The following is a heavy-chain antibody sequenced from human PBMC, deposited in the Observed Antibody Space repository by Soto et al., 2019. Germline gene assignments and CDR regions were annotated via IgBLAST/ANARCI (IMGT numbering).Heavy chain of an antibody. J-gene: IGHJ6*02. CDR2: ISWNSGSI. V-gene: IGHV3-9*01. D-gene: IGHD3-3*01. Sequence: GGSLRLSCAASGFTFDDYAMHWVRQAPGKGLEWVSGISWNSGSIGYADSVKGRFTISRDNAKNSLYLQMNSLRAEDTAVYYCARDYDFWSGPYYGMDVWGQGTTVTVSS. CDR1: GFTFDDYA. CDR3: ARDYDFWSGPYYGMDV.